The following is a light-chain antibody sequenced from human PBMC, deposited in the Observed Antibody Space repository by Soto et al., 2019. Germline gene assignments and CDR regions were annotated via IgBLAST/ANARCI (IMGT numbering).Light chain of an antibody. V-gene: IGLV2-14*01. CDR1: SSDVGGYNY. CDR3: SSYTSSSTRV. Sequence: QSVLTQPASVSGSPGQSITISCTGTSSDVGGYNYVSWYQHHPGKAPKLMIYEVSYRPSGVSNRFSGSKSGNTASLTISGLQAEDEADYYCSSYTSSSTRVFGTGTKVTVL. CDR2: EVS. J-gene: IGLJ1*01.